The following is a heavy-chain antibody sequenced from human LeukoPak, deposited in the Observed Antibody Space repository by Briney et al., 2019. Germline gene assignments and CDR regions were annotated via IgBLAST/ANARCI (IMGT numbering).Heavy chain of an antibody. CDR3: ARDGKRGYSGYGPIDY. V-gene: IGHV1-2*02. J-gene: IGHJ4*02. Sequence: ASVKVSCKASGYTFTGYYMHWVRQAPGQGLEWMGWINPNRGGTNYAQKFQGRVTMTRDTSISTAYMELSRLRSDDTAAYYCARDGKRGYSGYGPIDYWGQGTLVTVSS. CDR1: GYTFTGYY. D-gene: IGHD5-12*01. CDR2: INPNRGGT.